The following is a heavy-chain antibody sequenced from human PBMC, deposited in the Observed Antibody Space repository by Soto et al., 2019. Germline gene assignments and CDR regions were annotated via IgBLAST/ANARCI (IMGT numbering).Heavy chain of an antibody. D-gene: IGHD2-15*01. J-gene: IGHJ6*02. CDR2: IYYSGST. CDR3: AREGVVVVAERKIPYYYGMAV. V-gene: IGHV4-39*07. CDR1: GGSISSSSYY. Sequence: SETLSLTCTVSGGSISSSSYYWGWIRQPPGKGLEWIGSIYYSGSTYYNPSLKSRVTISVDTSKNQFSLKLSSVTAADTAVYYCAREGVVVVAERKIPYYYGMAVWGQGTTVTVSS.